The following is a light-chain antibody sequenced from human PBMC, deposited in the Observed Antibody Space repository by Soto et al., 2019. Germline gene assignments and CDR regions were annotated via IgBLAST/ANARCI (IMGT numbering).Light chain of an antibody. Sequence: EIVLTQSPGILSLSPGERATLSCRASQSVGSSYLAWYQQKPGQAPRLLIYGASSTATGIPGRFSGSGSGTDFTLTISRLEPEDSAVYYCQQYDGSPYTFGQGTKLEIK. J-gene: IGKJ2*01. CDR2: GAS. CDR3: QQYDGSPYT. V-gene: IGKV3-20*01. CDR1: QSVGSSY.